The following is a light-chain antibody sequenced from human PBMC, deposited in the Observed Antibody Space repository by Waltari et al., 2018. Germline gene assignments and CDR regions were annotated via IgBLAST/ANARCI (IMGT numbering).Light chain of an antibody. CDR1: QSVSRA. V-gene: IGKV3-20*01. Sequence: EIVLTQSPGTLSLPLGERATVSCRASQSVSRALAWYQQKPGQAPRLLIYGASTRATGIPDRFSGSGSGTDFSLTISRLEPDDFAVYYCQHYLRIPVTFGQGTTVEI. CDR3: QHYLRIPVT. J-gene: IGKJ1*01. CDR2: GAS.